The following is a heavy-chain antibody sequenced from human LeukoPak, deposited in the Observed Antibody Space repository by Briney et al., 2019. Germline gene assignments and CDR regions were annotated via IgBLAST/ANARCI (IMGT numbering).Heavy chain of an antibody. CDR2: ISGSGGST. V-gene: IGHV3-23*01. Sequence: PGGSLRLSCAASGFTFSSYAMSWVRQAPGKGLEWVSAISGSGGSTYYADSVKGRFTISRDNSKNTLYLQMNGLRAEDTAVYYCAKDRTSYYDFWSGYYPGGFDYWGQGTLVTVSS. D-gene: IGHD3-3*01. CDR3: AKDRTSYYDFWSGYYPGGFDY. CDR1: GFTFSSYA. J-gene: IGHJ4*02.